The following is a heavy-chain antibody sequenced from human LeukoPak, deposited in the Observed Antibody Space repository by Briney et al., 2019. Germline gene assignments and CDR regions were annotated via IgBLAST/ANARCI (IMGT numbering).Heavy chain of an antibody. Sequence: SQTLSLTCAISGDSVSSNSGAWNWIRQSPSRGLEWLGRTYYRSKWYNDYAVSVKSRITINPDTSKNQFSLQLNSVTPEDTAVYYCARGGKRWLPIPFEYWGQGALVTVSS. CDR1: GDSVSSNSGA. D-gene: IGHD5-24*01. J-gene: IGHJ4*02. CDR3: ARGGKRWLPIPFEY. CDR2: TYYRSKWYN. V-gene: IGHV6-1*01.